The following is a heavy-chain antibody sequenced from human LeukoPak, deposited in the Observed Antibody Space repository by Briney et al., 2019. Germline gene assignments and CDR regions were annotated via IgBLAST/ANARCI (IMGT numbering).Heavy chain of an antibody. Sequence: PSETLSLTCTVSGDSISSYHWNWIRQPPGKGLEWIGYIYYSGSTNYNPSLKSRVTISVDTSKNQFSLKLSAVTAADTAVYYCARHDFWSGYPARFYGLDVWGQGTTVTVSS. CDR1: GDSISSYH. V-gene: IGHV4-59*01. J-gene: IGHJ6*02. CDR3: ARHDFWSGYPARFYGLDV. CDR2: IYYSGST. D-gene: IGHD3-3*01.